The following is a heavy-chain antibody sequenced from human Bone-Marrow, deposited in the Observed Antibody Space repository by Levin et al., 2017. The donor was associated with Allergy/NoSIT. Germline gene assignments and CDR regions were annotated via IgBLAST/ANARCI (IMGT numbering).Heavy chain of an antibody. CDR3: ARVIAVAGTGWFDP. D-gene: IGHD6-19*01. V-gene: IGHV1-18*01. J-gene: IGHJ5*02. CDR1: GYTFTSYG. Sequence: ASVKVSCKASGYTFTSYGISWVRQAPGQGLEWMGWISAYNGNTNYAQKLQGRVTMTTDTSTSTAYMELRSLRSDDTAVYYCARVIAVAGTGWFDPWGQGTLVTVSS. CDR2: ISAYNGNT.